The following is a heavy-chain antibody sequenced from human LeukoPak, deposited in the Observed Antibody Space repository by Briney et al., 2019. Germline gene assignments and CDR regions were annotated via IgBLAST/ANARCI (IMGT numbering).Heavy chain of an antibody. Sequence: PSETLSLTCAVSGGSISSTNWWSWVRQPPGKGLEWIGEISHSGSTNYNPSLKSRVTISVDTSKNQFSLKLSSVTAADTAVYYCARHSPRRGIVLVPAAISGDYWGQGTLVAVSS. D-gene: IGHD2-2*01. V-gene: IGHV4-4*02. CDR1: GGSISSTNW. CDR2: ISHSGST. J-gene: IGHJ4*02. CDR3: ARHSPRRGIVLVPAAISGDY.